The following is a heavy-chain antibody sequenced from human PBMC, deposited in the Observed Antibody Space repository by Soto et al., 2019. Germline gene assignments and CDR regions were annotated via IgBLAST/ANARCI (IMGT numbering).Heavy chain of an antibody. D-gene: IGHD3-16*02. CDR1: GYSFTSYW. V-gene: IGHV5-51*01. J-gene: IGHJ4*02. CDR2: IYPGDSDT. Sequence: PGESLKISCKGSGYSFTSYWIGWVRQMPGKGLEWMGIIYPGDSDTRYSPSFQGQVTISADKSISTAYLQWSSLKASDTAMYYCARRSHYDYIWGSYLPYYFDYWGQGTLVTVSS. CDR3: ARRSHYDYIWGSYLPYYFDY.